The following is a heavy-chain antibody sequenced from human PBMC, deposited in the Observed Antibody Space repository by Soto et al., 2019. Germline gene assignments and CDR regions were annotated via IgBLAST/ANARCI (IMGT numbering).Heavy chain of an antibody. CDR2: ISGYNGNT. J-gene: IGHJ2*01. V-gene: IGHV1-18*01. Sequence: QVQLVQSGAEVKKPGASVKVSCKASGYTFTSYGICWVRQAPGQGLEWMGWISGYNGNTNYAQSLQGRVTMTTDTSTSTVYMELRSLRSDDTAVYYCASRCSSTRCLDLWGRGTLVIVSS. CDR1: GYTFTSYG. D-gene: IGHD2-2*01. CDR3: ASRCSSTRCLDL.